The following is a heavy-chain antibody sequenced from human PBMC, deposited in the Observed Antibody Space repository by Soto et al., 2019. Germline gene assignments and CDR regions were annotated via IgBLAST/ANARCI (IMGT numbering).Heavy chain of an antibody. D-gene: IGHD6-6*01. Sequence: SETLSLTCSIYSGSFSGYFWSWIRQPPGKGLEWIGEISQSGNTNYSPSLESRVSISIDTSKKQFSLNLASVSAADTAVYYCARAPKVSGSSQTRPDFWGQGTLVTVSS. J-gene: IGHJ4*02. CDR3: ARAPKVSGSSQTRPDF. CDR2: ISQSGNT. CDR1: SGSFSGYF. V-gene: IGHV4-34*01.